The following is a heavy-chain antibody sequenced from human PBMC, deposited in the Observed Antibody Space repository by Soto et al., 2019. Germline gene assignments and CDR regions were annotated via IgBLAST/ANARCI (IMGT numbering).Heavy chain of an antibody. Sequence: NPSETLSLTCTVSGDSISSYYWSWIRQPPGKGLEWIGYIYNSGSTNYNPSLKSRVTISLDTSKNQFSLKLSSVTAADTAVYYCARDCGGDCYSSSGYYYGMDVWGQGTKVTVSS. CDR3: ARDCGGDCYSSSGYYYGMDV. CDR2: IYNSGST. V-gene: IGHV4-59*01. CDR1: GDSISSYY. D-gene: IGHD2-21*02. J-gene: IGHJ6*02.